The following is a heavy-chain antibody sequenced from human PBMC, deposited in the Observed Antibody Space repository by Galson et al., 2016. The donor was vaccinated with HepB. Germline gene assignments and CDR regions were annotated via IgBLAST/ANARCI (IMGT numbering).Heavy chain of an antibody. CDR1: GFVFSNFG. CDR3: AKERLVRRIFDH. Sequence: SLRLSCAASGFVFSNFGLSWVRQAPGKGLEWVASISTRRTTYYSDSVQGRFTISRDNSNTTLYLQMNGLRAEDTAVYYCAKERLVRRIFDHWGQGTLLTVS. V-gene: IGHV3-23*01. D-gene: IGHD2-8*01. J-gene: IGHJ4*02. CDR2: ISTRRTT.